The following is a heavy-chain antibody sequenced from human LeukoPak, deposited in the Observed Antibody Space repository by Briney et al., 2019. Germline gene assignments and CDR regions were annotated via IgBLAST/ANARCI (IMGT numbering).Heavy chain of an antibody. Sequence: GGSLRLSCAASGFTFNTACMNWVRQAPGKGLEYIGRIKSKTDGGTTYYAAPVKGRFTISRDDSKNTLYLQINSLKIEDTALYYCTTDFRLWGQGTLFTVSS. V-gene: IGHV3-15*01. J-gene: IGHJ1*01. CDR2: IKSKTDGGTT. CDR3: TTDFRL. CDR1: GFTFNTAC.